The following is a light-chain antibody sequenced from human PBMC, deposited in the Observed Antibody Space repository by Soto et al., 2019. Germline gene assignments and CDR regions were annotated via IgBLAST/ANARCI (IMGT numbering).Light chain of an antibody. CDR2: GVT. J-gene: IGLJ1*01. CDR3: SSYTSASTLLYL. V-gene: IGLV2-14*01. CDR1: SSDVGVYNY. Sequence: QSALAQPASVSGSPGQSITISCTGTSSDVGVYNYVSWYHQHPGIAPKLLVYGVTNRPSGVSTRFSGSKSGNTASLTISGLQAEDEADYHCSSYTSASTLLYLFGTGTKVTVL.